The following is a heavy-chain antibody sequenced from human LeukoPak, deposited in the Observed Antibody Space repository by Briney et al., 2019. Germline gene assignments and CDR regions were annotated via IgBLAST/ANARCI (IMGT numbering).Heavy chain of an antibody. V-gene: IGHV1-24*01. CDR3: ASIGGSYYDAFDI. D-gene: IGHD1-26*01. CDR2: FDPEDGET. J-gene: IGHJ3*02. Sequence: ASVKVSCKVSGYTLTELSMHWVRQAPGKGLEWMGGFDPEDGETIYAQKFQGRVTMTEDTSTDTAYMELSSLRSDDTAVYYCASIGGSYYDAFDIWGQGTMVTVSS. CDR1: GYTLTELS.